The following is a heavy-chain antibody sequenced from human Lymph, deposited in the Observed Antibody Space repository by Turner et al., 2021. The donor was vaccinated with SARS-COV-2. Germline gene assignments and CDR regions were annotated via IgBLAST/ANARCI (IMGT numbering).Heavy chain of an antibody. J-gene: IGHJ4*02. D-gene: IGHD2-2*01. CDR1: GGTFSSYA. CDR3: ARGSRDCSSTSCYPFFDY. V-gene: IGHV1-69*04. CDR2: IIPMFGIA. Sequence: QVHLVQSGAEVKKPGSSVKVSCKASGGTFSSYAISWVRQAPGQGLEWMGRIIPMFGIASYAQKFQGRVSITADKSTSTGYMELSSLRSEDTAVYYCARGSRDCSSTSCYPFFDYWGQGTLVTVSS.